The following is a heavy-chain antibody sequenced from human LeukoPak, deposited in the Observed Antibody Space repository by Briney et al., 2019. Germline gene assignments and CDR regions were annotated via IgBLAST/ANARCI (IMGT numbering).Heavy chain of an antibody. Sequence: GGSLRLSCAASGFTFSGFDMHWVRQPTGQGLEWVSIIGTASDTYYPGSVEGRFTLSRDNAKNSLYLQMNSLTAGDTAVYYCARGPPRGKYYYMDVWGKGTTVTVSS. CDR1: GFTFSGFD. V-gene: IGHV3-13*01. CDR3: ARGPPRGKYYYMDV. CDR2: IGTASDT. J-gene: IGHJ6*03. D-gene: IGHD1-1*01.